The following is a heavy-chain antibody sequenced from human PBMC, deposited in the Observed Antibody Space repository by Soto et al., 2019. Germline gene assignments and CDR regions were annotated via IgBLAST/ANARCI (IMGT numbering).Heavy chain of an antibody. V-gene: IGHV3-23*01. Sequence: GESLKISCVASGFTFSRHGLSWVRQAPGKGLEWVSTINPSGDSTFYADSVKGRFTISRDNSKNTVYLQMNSLSVGDTAVYLCAKVDVSTAGSFDYWGQGALVTVSS. J-gene: IGHJ4*02. D-gene: IGHD6-13*01. CDR1: GFTFSRHG. CDR3: AKVDVSTAGSFDY. CDR2: INPSGDST.